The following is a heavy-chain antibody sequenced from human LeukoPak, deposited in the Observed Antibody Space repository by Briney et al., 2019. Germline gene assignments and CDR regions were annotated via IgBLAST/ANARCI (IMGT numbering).Heavy chain of an antibody. V-gene: IGHV1-2*02. CDR2: INPNSGGT. CDR1: GYTFAGYY. D-gene: IGHD4-17*01. J-gene: IGHJ6*03. Sequence: ASVKVSCKASGYTFAGYYIHWVRQAPGQGLEWMGWINPNSGGTNYAQKFQGRVTLTRDTSSSTAYMELSRLRFGDTAVYYCAKDRYGDYEAPFHYYMDVWGQGTTVIVSS. CDR3: AKDRYGDYEAPFHYYMDV.